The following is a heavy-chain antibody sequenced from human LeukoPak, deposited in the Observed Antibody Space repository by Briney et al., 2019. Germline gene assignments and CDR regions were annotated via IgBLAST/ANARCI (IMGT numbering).Heavy chain of an antibody. CDR3: AKDGYSSSMDV. CDR1: GGSISSYY. Sequence: PSETLSLTCTVSGGSISSYYWSWIRQPAGKGLEWIGRIYTSGSTNYNPSLKSRVTMSVDTSKKQFSLKLSSVTAADTAVYYCAKDGYSSSMDVWGKGTTVTVSS. V-gene: IGHV4-4*07. CDR2: IYTSGST. D-gene: IGHD6-13*01. J-gene: IGHJ6*03.